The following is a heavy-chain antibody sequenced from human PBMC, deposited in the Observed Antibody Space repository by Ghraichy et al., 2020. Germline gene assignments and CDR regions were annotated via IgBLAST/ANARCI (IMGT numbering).Heavy chain of an antibody. CDR2: IHYRGST. D-gene: IGHD3-10*01. V-gene: IGHV4-39*01. Sequence: SQTLSLTCTVSGGSITGTVYYWGWVRQPPGKGLEWIGAIHYRGSTQYNPSLTSRVTISADTSKTQFSLKLNSVTAADTAVYYCARVRYGSGNYYFYYYGMDVGGQGSTVTVSS. CDR1: GGSITGTVYY. CDR3: ARVRYGSGNYYFYYYGMDV. J-gene: IGHJ6*02.